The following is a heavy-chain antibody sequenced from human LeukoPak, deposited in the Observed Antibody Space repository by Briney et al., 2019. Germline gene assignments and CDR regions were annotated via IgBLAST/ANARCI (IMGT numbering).Heavy chain of an antibody. Sequence: SETLSLTCTVSGGSISSGDYYWNWIRQPPGKGLEWIGYIYYSGSTNYNPSLKSRVTISGDTSKNQFSLKLSSVTAADTAVYYCARVAGGPRKGMAAVDSWGQGTLVTVSS. CDR2: IYYSGST. CDR1: GGSISSGDYY. J-gene: IGHJ4*02. CDR3: ARVAGGPRKGMAAVDS. V-gene: IGHV4-61*08. D-gene: IGHD6-13*01.